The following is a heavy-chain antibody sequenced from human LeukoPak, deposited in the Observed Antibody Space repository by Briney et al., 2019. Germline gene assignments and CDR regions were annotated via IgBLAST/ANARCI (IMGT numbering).Heavy chain of an antibody. CDR1: GFTFRSYS. CDR2: ISSSSSYI. CDR3: AREAFFPYYYGSGGTDY. V-gene: IGHV3-21*01. D-gene: IGHD3-10*01. J-gene: IGHJ4*02. Sequence: PGGSLRLSCAASGFTFRSYSMNWVRQAPGKGLEWVSSISSSSSYIYYADSVKGRFTISRDNAKNSLYLQMNSLRAEDTAVYYCAREAFFPYYYGSGGTDYWGQGTLVTVSS.